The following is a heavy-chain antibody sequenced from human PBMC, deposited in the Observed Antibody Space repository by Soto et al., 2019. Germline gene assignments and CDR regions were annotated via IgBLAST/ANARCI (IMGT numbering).Heavy chain of an antibody. V-gene: IGHV1-46*01. Sequence: QVQLVQSGAEVKKPGASVKVSCKASGYTFTSYYMHWVRQAPGQGLEWMGIINPSGGSTSYAQKFQGRVTMTRDTSTSTVYMELSSLRSEDTAVYYCARPLISSGWGAYYYYGMDVWGQGTTVTVSS. CDR3: ARPLISSGWGAYYYYGMDV. J-gene: IGHJ6*02. CDR1: GYTFTSYY. D-gene: IGHD6-19*01. CDR2: INPSGGST.